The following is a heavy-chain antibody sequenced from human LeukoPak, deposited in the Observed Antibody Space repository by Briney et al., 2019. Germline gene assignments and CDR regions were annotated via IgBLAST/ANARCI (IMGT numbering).Heavy chain of an antibody. CDR1: GFTFSSYA. D-gene: IGHD3-9*01. J-gene: IGHJ3*02. Sequence: GGSLRLSCAASGFTFSSYAMSWVRQAPGKGLEWVSVIYSGGSTYYADSVKGRFTISRDNSKNTLYLQMNSLRAEDTAVYYCARDHTIFGAFDIWAKGQWSPSLQ. CDR3: ARDHTIFGAFDI. CDR2: IYSGGST. V-gene: IGHV3-66*01.